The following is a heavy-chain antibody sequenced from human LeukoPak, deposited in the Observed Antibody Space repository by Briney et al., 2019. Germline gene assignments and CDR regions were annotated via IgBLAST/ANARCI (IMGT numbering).Heavy chain of an antibody. Sequence: ASVKVSCKASGYTFTGFYMHWVRQAPGQGLEWIGWINPNSVGTTYAQKFQGRVTMTRDTSISTAYMELSRLRSDDTAVYYCAKDLNMLWELDWVFDYWGQGTLVTVSS. CDR1: GYTFTGFY. D-gene: IGHD1-26*01. J-gene: IGHJ4*02. CDR3: AKDLNMLWELDWVFDY. V-gene: IGHV1-2*02. CDR2: INPNSVGT.